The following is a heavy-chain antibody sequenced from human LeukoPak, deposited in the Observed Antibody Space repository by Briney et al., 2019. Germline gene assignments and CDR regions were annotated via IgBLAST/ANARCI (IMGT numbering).Heavy chain of an antibody. V-gene: IGHV3-7*05. CDR2: INQDGSEK. D-gene: IGHD5-12*01. CDR1: GLSFNTYW. J-gene: IGHJ4*02. CDR3: GRGPGFRSDY. Sequence: GGSLRLSCAASGLSFNTYWMTWVRQAPGKGLEWVANINQDGSEKNYVGSVKGRFTISRDSAKKSLYLQMNSLRAEDTAVYYCGRGPGFRSDYWGQGTLVTVSS.